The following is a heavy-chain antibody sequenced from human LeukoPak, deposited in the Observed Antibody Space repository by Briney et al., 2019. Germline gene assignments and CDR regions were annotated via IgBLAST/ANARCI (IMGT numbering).Heavy chain of an antibody. J-gene: IGHJ5*02. CDR3: AKDGGGDCSSTTCYEEVNWFDP. V-gene: IGHV1-2*02. CDR2: INPNSGGT. CDR1: GNTFTGYY. Sequence: ASVKVSFKASGNTFTGYYMHWVRQAPGQGLEWMGWINPNSGGTNYAQKFQGGVTMTRDTSINTAYMELSSLRSDDTAVYYCAKDGGGDCSSTTCYEEVNWFDPWGQGTLVTVSS. D-gene: IGHD2/OR15-2a*01.